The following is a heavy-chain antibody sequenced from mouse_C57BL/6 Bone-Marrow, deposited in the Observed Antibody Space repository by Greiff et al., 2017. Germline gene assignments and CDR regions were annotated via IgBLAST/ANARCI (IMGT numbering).Heavy chain of an antibody. J-gene: IGHJ2*01. CDR1: GYTFTDYY. D-gene: IGHD1-1*01. Sequence: EVQLQQSGPELVKPGASVKISCKASGYTFTDYYMNWVKQSHGKSLEWIGDINPNNGGTSYNQKFKGKATLTVDKSSSTAYMELRSLTSEDSAVYYCAGPLLLQGFWGKGTTLTVSS. V-gene: IGHV1-26*01. CDR2: INPNNGGT. CDR3: AGPLLLQGF.